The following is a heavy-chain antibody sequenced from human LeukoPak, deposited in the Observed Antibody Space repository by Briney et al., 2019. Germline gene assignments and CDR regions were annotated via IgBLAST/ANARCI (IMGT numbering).Heavy chain of an antibody. D-gene: IGHD3-10*01. J-gene: IGHJ4*02. CDR2: ISSSGSTI. Sequence: GGSLRLSCAASGFTFSSYSMNWVRQAPGKGLEWVSYISSSGSTIYYADSVKGRFTISRDNAKNSLYLQMNSLRAEDTAVYYCARAHRMVRGVPDYWGQGTLVTVSS. CDR3: ARAHRMVRGVPDY. CDR1: GFTFSSYS. V-gene: IGHV3-48*04.